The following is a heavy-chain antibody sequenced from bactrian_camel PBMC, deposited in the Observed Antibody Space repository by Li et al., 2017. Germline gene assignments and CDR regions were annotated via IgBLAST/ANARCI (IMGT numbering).Heavy chain of an antibody. J-gene: IGHJ4*01. CDR2: IDSDGRT. CDR1: GYTLPMN. CDR3: ARSPWYDPAV. D-gene: IGHD6*01. Sequence: VQLVESGGDSVQAGESLRLSCVASGYTLPMNMGWFRQAPGKEREGVAAIDSDGRTHYADAVKGRFTISRDNAKNTLYLQLTSLKTDDTAMYYCARSPWYDPAVRGQGTQVTVS. V-gene: IGHV3S55*01.